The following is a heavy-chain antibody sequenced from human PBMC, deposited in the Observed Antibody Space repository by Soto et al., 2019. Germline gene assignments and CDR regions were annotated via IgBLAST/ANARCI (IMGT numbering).Heavy chain of an antibody. CDR1: GGSFSGYY. CDR2: INHSGST. CDR3: ARSRRGWDYYSGMEV. Sequence: SETLSLTCAVYGGSFSGYYWSLIRQPPGKGLEWIGEINHSGSTNYNPSLKNRVTISVDTSKNQFSLNLSSVTAADTAVYYCARSRRGWDYYSGMEVWGQGTTVTVSS. J-gene: IGHJ6*02. D-gene: IGHD3-10*01. V-gene: IGHV4-34*01.